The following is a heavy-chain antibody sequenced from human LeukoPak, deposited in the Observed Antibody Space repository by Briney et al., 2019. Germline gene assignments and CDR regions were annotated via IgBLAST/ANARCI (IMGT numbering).Heavy chain of an antibody. J-gene: IGHJ4*02. D-gene: IGHD3-9*01. CDR3: AKDILTGYYPPPPFDY. CDR2: ISGSGGST. CDR1: GFTFSSYA. V-gene: IGHV3-23*01. Sequence: PGGSLRLFCAASGFTFSSYAMSWVRQAPGKGLEWVSAISGSGGSTYYADSVKGRFTISRDNSKNTLYLQMNSLRAEDTAVYYCAKDILTGYYPPPPFDYWGQGTLVTVSS.